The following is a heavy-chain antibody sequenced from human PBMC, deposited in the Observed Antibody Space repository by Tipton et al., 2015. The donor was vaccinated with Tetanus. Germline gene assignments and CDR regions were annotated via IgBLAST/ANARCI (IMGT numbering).Heavy chain of an antibody. CDR1: GFTFDDYA. CDR3: AKGYSHGRLSWFDP. CDR2: IRGNSGSI. Sequence: SLRHSCAASGFTFDDYAMHWVRQAPGKGLEWVSGIRGNSGSIGYEDSVKGRFTISRDNAKNSLYLQMNSLRAEDTALYYCAKGYSHGRLSWFDPWGQGTLVTVSS. J-gene: IGHJ5*02. D-gene: IGHD5-18*01. V-gene: IGHV3-9*01.